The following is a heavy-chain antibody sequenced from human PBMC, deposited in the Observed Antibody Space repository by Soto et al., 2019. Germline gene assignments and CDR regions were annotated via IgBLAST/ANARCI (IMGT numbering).Heavy chain of an antibody. Sequence: QVQLQESGPGLVKPSDTLSLTCVVSGFSISTDYWWGWIRQPPGKGLEWIGYIYYSGTTYYNPSLKSRVTMSVDTSRSQFSLQLTAVTAADTAVYYCARKPAAKGWFDPWGQGTLVTVSA. V-gene: IGHV4-28*01. CDR3: ARKPAAKGWFDP. J-gene: IGHJ5*02. D-gene: IGHD2-15*01. CDR2: IYYSGTT. CDR1: GFSISTDYW.